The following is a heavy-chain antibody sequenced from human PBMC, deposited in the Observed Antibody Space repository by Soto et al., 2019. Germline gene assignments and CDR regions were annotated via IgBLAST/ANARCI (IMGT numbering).Heavy chain of an antibody. CDR1: GGYISSYY. J-gene: IGHJ4*02. V-gene: IGHV4-59*08. CDR2: IYYSGST. Sequence: SVTLSLTCTVAGGYISSYYWSWIRQPPGKGLEWIGHIYYSGSTNYNPSLKSRVTISVDTSKNQFSLKLSSVTAADTAVYYCARRYGDASDYWGQGTLVTVSS. CDR3: ARRYGDASDY. D-gene: IGHD4-17*01.